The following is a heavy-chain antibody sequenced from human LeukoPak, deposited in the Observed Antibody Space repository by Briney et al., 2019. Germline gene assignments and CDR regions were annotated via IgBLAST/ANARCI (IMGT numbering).Heavy chain of an antibody. V-gene: IGHV3-23*01. J-gene: IGHJ6*03. CDR1: GFTFSSYG. CDR2: ISVSGGST. D-gene: IGHD2-2*01. Sequence: GGSLRLSCAASGFTFSSYGMSWVRQAPGKGLEWVSAISVSGGSTYYADAVKGRFTISRDNSKNTLYLQMNSLRAEDTAVYYCARGDIVVVPAAIWVTYYYYYMDVWGEGTTVTISS. CDR3: ARGDIVVVPAAIWVTYYYYYMDV.